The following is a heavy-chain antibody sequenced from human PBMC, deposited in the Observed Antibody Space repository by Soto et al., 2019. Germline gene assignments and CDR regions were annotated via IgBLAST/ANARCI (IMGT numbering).Heavy chain of an antibody. V-gene: IGHV1-18*01. CDR3: VRDLDGSGSYYTDF. D-gene: IGHD3-10*01. CDR1: GYTFTTCG. CDR2: ISTYNGNT. Sequence: QVQLVQSGTEVKKPGASVKVSCKASGYTFTTCGISWVRQAPGQGLERMGWISTYNGNTNYAQKLQGRVTMTTDTSTSTAYMELRSLRSDDTAVYYCVRDLDGSGSYYTDFWGQGTLVYVSS. J-gene: IGHJ4*02.